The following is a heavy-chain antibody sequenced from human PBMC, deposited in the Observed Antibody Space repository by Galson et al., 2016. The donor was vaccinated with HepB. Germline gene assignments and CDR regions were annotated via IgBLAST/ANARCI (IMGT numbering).Heavy chain of an antibody. Sequence: SLRLSCAASRFTFSTYVMNWVRQAPGKGLEWVSTINGGGDTTYYADSVKGRFTISRDNSRNTLSLQMNSLRGEDTAVYYCARRAGPGWGAFDMWGQGTMGTVSP. D-gene: IGHD1-14*01. J-gene: IGHJ3*02. CDR1: RFTFSTYV. CDR2: INGGGDTT. V-gene: IGHV3-23*01. CDR3: ARRAGPGWGAFDM.